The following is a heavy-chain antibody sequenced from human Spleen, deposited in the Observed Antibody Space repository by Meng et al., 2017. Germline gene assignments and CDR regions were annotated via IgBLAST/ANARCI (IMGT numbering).Heavy chain of an antibody. D-gene: IGHD3-16*01. V-gene: IGHV1-69*01. CDR1: GGTFSSYA. J-gene: IGHJ5*02. Sequence: QGQVVDCGAGVKKPGSSGKVSCKASGGTFSSYAISWVRQAPGQGLEWMGGIIPIFGTANYAQKFQGRVTITADESTSTAYMELSSLRSEDTAVYYCARGTGGVWFDPWGQGTLVTVSS. CDR2: IIPIFGTA. CDR3: ARGTGGVWFDP.